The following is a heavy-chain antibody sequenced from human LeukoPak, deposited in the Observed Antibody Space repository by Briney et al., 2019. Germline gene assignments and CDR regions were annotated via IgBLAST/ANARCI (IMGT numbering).Heavy chain of an antibody. D-gene: IGHD4-11*01. CDR1: GFTFSSYA. CDR3: VRGFPYDYSVTLGY. J-gene: IGHJ4*02. V-gene: IGHV3-21*01. CDR2: IGTTSSYI. Sequence: GGSLRLSCAASGFTFSSYAMHWVRQAPGKGLGWVSSIGTTSSYIYYADSVKGRFTISSDNAKSSLYLQMSNLRAEDTAVYYCVRGFPYDYSVTLGYWGQGTLVTVSS.